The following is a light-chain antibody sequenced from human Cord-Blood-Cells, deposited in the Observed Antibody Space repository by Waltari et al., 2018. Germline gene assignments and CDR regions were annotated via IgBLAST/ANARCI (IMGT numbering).Light chain of an antibody. V-gene: IGKV2-29*02. CDR1: HSLLHSDGKHY. J-gene: IGKJ2*01. CDR3: MQGIHLPPYT. CDR2: EVS. Sequence: DIVMTQPTLSLSVTPGQPASISCKSSHSLLHSDGKHYLYWYLQKPGQSPQVIIYEVSSRLSGVADRFRGSGSGTDFTLKISRVEAEDFGVYYWMQGIHLPPYTFGQGTKLEIK.